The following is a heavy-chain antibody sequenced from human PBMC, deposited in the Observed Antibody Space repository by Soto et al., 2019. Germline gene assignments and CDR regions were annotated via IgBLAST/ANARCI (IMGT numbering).Heavy chain of an antibody. Sequence: EVQLVESGGGLVKPGGSLRLSCAASGFTFSSYSMNWVRQAPGKGLEWVSSISSSSSYIYYADSVKGRFTISRDNAKNSLYLQMNSLRAEDTAVYYCARETGITGNSLDYWGQGTLVTVSS. V-gene: IGHV3-21*01. J-gene: IGHJ4*02. CDR2: ISSSSSYI. CDR1: GFTFSSYS. CDR3: ARETGITGNSLDY. D-gene: IGHD1-20*01.